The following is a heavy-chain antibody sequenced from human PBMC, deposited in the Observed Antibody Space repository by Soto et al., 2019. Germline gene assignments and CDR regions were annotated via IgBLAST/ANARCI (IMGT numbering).Heavy chain of an antibody. CDR2: IWYDGSNK. Sequence: GGSIRLSCASSGFTFSSYGMHGVRQAPGKGLEGVAVIWYDGSNKYYADSVKGRFTTSRDNSKTTLYLQMNSLRAEDTAVYYCARDQSTMVRGVIHPFGYWGQGTLVTVSS. V-gene: IGHV3-33*01. J-gene: IGHJ4*02. CDR3: ARDQSTMVRGVIHPFGY. D-gene: IGHD3-10*01. CDR1: GFTFSSYG.